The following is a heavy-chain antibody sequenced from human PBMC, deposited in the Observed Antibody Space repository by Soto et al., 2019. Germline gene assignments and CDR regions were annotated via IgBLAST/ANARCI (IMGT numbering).Heavy chain of an antibody. D-gene: IGHD3-10*01. V-gene: IGHV4-34*01. CDR1: GRKFSDFY. CDR3: ARESAGSGKNNWFDP. Sequence: SESLSLTSLQFGRKFSDFYWPWIRQPPGTGLEWIGEINHSGSTNYNPSLKSRVTISVDTSKNQFSLKLTSVTAADTAVYYCARESAGSGKNNWFDPWGQG. J-gene: IGHJ5*02. CDR2: INHSGST.